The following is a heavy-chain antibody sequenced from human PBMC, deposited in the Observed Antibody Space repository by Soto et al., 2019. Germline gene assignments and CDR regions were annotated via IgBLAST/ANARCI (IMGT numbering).Heavy chain of an antibody. CDR1: GFTFTSYE. Sequence: GGSLRLSCAASGFTFTSYEMNWARHAAGKGREWVPYISSSGSTIYYADSVKGRFTISRDNAKNSLYLQMNSLRAEDTAVYYCARDLKVALRYFGYYYGMDVCGQGTTVTLSS. V-gene: IGHV3-48*03. CDR3: ARDLKVALRYFGYYYGMDV. J-gene: IGHJ6*02. D-gene: IGHD3-9*01. CDR2: ISSSGSTI.